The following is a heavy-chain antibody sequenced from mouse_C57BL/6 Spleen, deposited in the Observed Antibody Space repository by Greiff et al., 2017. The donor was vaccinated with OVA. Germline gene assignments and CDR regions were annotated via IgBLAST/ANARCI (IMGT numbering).Heavy chain of an antibody. D-gene: IGHD2-5*01. J-gene: IGHJ1*03. Sequence: EVKLQESGPGLVKPSQSLSLTCSVTGYSITSGYYWNWIRQFPGNKLEWMGNISYDGSNNYNPSLKNRISITRDTSKTQLFLQLNSVTPEDTATYYCASRSNYWYFDVWGTGTTVTVSS. CDR3: ASRSNYWYFDV. CDR2: ISYDGSN. V-gene: IGHV3-6*01. CDR1: GYSITSGYY.